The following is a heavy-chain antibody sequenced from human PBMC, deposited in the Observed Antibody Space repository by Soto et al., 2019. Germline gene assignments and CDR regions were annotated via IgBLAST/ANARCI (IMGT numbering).Heavy chain of an antibody. CDR3: ARQTTYSGSWHDY. CDR2: IYSSGSI. Sequence: SETLSLTCSVSRGSISNYYWNWIRQPARKGLQWIGRIYSSGSINYNPSLKSRVTMSVDTSKNQFSLKLTSVTAADTAVYYSARQTTYSGSWHDYWGQGTLVTVSS. J-gene: IGHJ4*02. D-gene: IGHD6-13*01. CDR1: RGSISNYY. V-gene: IGHV4-4*07.